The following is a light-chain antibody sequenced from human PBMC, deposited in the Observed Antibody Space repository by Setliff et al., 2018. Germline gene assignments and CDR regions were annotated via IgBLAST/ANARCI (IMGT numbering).Light chain of an antibody. CDR2: DVS. Sequence: QSVLAQPASVSGSPGQSITISCTGSSSDIGGYNYVSWYQQHPGKAPKLMIYDVSERPSGVSNRFSGSKSGNTASLTISGLQAEDEADYYCSSYTTTSTVVIGGGTKVTVL. CDR3: SSYTTTSTVV. V-gene: IGLV2-14*01. J-gene: IGLJ2*01. CDR1: SSDIGGYNY.